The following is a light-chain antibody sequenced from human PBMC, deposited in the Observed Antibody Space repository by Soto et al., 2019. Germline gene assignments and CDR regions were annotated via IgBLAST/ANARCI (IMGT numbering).Light chain of an antibody. CDR3: QQYNNWIT. Sequence: EIVMTQSPATLSVSPGERAILSCRASQSISINLAWYQQKPGQAPRLLIYAASNRATGVPARFSGSWSGTEFTLTISSLQSEDFAVYYCQQYNNWITFVQGTRLEIK. CDR1: QSISIN. CDR2: AAS. J-gene: IGKJ5*01. V-gene: IGKV3-15*01.